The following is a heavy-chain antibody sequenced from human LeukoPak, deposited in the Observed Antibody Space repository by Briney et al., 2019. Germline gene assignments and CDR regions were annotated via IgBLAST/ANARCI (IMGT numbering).Heavy chain of an antibody. J-gene: IGHJ5*02. V-gene: IGHV4-30-2*01. CDR2: IYHSGST. D-gene: IGHD3-3*01. Sequence: PSETLSLTCTVSGGSISSGGYYWSWIRQPPGKGLEWIGYIYHSGSTHYNPSLKSRVTISVDRSKNQFSLKLSSVTAADTAVYYCARALRFLEWLSTWGQGTLVTVSS. CDR3: ARALRFLEWLST. CDR1: GGSISSGGYY.